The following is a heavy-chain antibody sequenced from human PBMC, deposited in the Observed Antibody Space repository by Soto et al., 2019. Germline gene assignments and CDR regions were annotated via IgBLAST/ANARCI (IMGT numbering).Heavy chain of an antibody. CDR2: IIPIFGTA. V-gene: IGHV1-69*01. D-gene: IGHD3-22*01. CDR3: ARASVGGYDSRGPVYFDL. CDR1: GGTFSSYA. J-gene: IGHJ2*01. Sequence: QVQLVQSGAEVKKPGSSVKVSCKASGGTFSSYAISWVRQAPGQGLEWMGGIIPIFGTANYAQKLQGRVTITADDSTSKAYMELSSLRSEDTAVYYCARASVGGYDSRGPVYFDLWGRGTLVTVSS.